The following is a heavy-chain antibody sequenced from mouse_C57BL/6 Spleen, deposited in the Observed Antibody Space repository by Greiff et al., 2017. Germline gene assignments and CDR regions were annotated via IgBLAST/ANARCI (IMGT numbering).Heavy chain of an antibody. CDR2: IYPRSGNT. CDR1: GYTFTSYG. V-gene: IGHV1-81*01. CDR3: ARSGYYGSVAY. D-gene: IGHD1-1*01. J-gene: IGHJ3*01. Sequence: QVQLQQSGAELARPGASVKLSCKASGYTFTSYGISWVKQRTGQGLEWIGEIYPRSGNTYYNEKFKGKATLTADKSSSTAYMELRSLTSEDSAVYFCARSGYYGSVAYWGQGTLVTVSA.